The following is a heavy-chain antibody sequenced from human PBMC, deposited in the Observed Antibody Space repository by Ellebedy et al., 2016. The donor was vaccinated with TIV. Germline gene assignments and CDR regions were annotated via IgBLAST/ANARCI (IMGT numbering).Heavy chain of an antibody. J-gene: IGHJ5*02. V-gene: IGHV4-39*01. CDR1: GDSISRSSSY. D-gene: IGHD3-10*01. CDR2: VYYSGST. CDR3: ARWFGELLYVRWFDP. Sequence: SETLSLTCTVYGDSISRSSSYWGWIRRPPGKGLEWIGSVYYSGSTDYNPSLKRRVTISADTSKNQFSLRLSSVTAADTAVYYCARWFGELLYVRWFDPWGQGTLVTVSS.